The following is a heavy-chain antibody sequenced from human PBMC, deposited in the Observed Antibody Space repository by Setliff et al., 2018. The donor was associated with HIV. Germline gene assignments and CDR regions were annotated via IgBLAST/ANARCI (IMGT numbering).Heavy chain of an antibody. CDR2: INANSGGT. J-gene: IGHJ4*02. CDR3: ARGHSGNDY. CDR1: GYTFTDHY. Sequence: ASVKVSCKASGYTFTDHYIHWVRQAPGQGLEWLGRINANSGGTDYAQKFKGRVTMTRDTSINTAYMELSSLRSEDTAIYYCARGHSGNDYWGQGTLVTVSS. V-gene: IGHV1-2*06. D-gene: IGHD1-1*01.